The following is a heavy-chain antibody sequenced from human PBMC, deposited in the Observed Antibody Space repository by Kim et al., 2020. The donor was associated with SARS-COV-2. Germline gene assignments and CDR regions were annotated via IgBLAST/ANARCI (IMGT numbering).Heavy chain of an antibody. CDR3: ARSTLKDIVVVPAATSLGY. Sequence: GGSLRLSCAASGFTFSSYAMSWVRQAPGKGLEWVSAISGSGGSTYYADSVKGRFTISRDNSKNTLYLQMNSLRAEDTAVYYCARSTLKDIVVVPAATSLGYWGQGTLVTVSS. CDR1: GFTFSSYA. V-gene: IGHV3-23*01. CDR2: ISGSGGST. J-gene: IGHJ4*02. D-gene: IGHD2-2*01.